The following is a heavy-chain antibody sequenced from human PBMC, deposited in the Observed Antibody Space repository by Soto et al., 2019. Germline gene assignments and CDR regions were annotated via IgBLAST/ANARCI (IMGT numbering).Heavy chain of an antibody. CDR3: ARDSGITIFGVVYYYYGMDV. J-gene: IGHJ6*02. V-gene: IGHV1-69*13. CDR2: IIPIFGTA. D-gene: IGHD3-3*01. Sequence: SVKVSCKASGGTFSSYAISWVRQAPGQGLEWMGGIIPIFGTANYAQKFQGRVTITADESTSTAYMELSSLRSEDTAVYYCARDSGITIFGVVYYYYGMDVWGQGTTVTVS. CDR1: GGTFSSYA.